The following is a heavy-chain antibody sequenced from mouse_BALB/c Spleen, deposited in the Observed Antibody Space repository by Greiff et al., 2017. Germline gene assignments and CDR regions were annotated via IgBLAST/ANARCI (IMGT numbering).Heavy chain of an antibody. CDR2: IYPGGGYT. J-gene: IGHJ4*01. V-gene: IGHV1-63*02. D-gene: IGHD1-1*01. Sequence: VQLQQSGAELVRPGTSVKISCKASGYTFTNYWLGWVKQRPGHGLEWIGDIYPGGGYTNYNEKFKGKATLTADTSSSTAYMQLSSLTSEDSAVYFCARGATVYAMDYWGQGTSVTVSS. CDR1: GYTFTNYW. CDR3: ARGATVYAMDY.